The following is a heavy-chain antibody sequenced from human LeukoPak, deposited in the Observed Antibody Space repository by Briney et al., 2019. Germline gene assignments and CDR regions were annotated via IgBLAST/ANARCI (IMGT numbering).Heavy chain of an antibody. CDR1: GGSISSSSYY. J-gene: IGHJ4*02. CDR3: ARPSFSYYDFWGGKEDYFDY. CDR2: IYYSGST. D-gene: IGHD3-3*01. Sequence: SETLSLTCTVSGGSISSSSYYWGWIRQPPGKGLEWIGSIYYSGSTYYNPSLKSRVTISVDTSKNQFSLKLSSVTAADMAVYYCARPSFSYYDFWGGKEDYFDYWGQGTLVTVSS. V-gene: IGHV4-39*01.